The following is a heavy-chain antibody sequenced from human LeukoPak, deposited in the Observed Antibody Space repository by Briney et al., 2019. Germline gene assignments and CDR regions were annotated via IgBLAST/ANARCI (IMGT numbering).Heavy chain of an antibody. CDR3: ARDKIVGATHFDP. CDR1: GFTFSSYW. D-gene: IGHD1-26*01. J-gene: IGHJ5*02. Sequence: GGSLRLSCAASGFTFSSYWMSWVRQAPGKGLEWVANMRQDGGEIYYVDSVKGRFTISRDNAKNSLHLEMNSLRAEDTAVYYCARDKIVGATHFDPWGQGTLVTVSS. V-gene: IGHV3-7*01. CDR2: MRQDGGEI.